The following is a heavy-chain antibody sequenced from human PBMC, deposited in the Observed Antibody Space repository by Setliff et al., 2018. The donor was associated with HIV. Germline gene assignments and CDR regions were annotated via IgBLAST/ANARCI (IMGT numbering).Heavy chain of an antibody. CDR3: ARDSRTGYFDS. CDR1: GASDINYIW. J-gene: IGHJ4*02. D-gene: IGHD2-2*01. V-gene: IGHV3-11*04. CDR2: ISNSGSTI. Sequence: LSLTCAVSGASDINYIWWSWVRQPPGKGLEWVSYISNSGSTIYYADSVKGRFSISRDNAKNSLYLQMNSLRAEDTAVYYCARDSRTGYFDSWGQGTLVTVSS.